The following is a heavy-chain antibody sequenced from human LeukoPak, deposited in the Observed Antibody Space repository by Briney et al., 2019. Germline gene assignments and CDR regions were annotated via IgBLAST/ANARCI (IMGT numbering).Heavy chain of an antibody. CDR1: GYTFTGYY. J-gene: IGHJ4*02. Sequence: ASVKVSCKASGYTFTGYYMHWVRQAPGQRLEWMGWISAYNGNTNYAQKLQGRVTMTTDTSTSTAYMELRSLRSDDTAVYYCATIGRSLADYWGQGTLVTVSS. D-gene: IGHD1-26*01. CDR2: ISAYNGNT. CDR3: ATIGRSLADY. V-gene: IGHV1-18*04.